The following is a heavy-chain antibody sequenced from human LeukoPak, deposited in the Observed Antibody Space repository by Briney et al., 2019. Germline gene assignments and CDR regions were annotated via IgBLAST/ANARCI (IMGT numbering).Heavy chain of an antibody. CDR1: GGSISSGGYY. V-gene: IGHV4-30-2*01. CDR2: IYHSGST. D-gene: IGHD2-2*01. J-gene: IGHJ4*02. CDR3: ARDPVVPAASPVGY. Sequence: SETLSLTCTVSGGSISSGGYYWSWIRQPPGKGLEWIGYIYHSGSTYYNPSLKSRVTISVDRSKNQFSLKLSSVTAADTAVYYCARDPVVPAASPVGYWGQGTLVTVSS.